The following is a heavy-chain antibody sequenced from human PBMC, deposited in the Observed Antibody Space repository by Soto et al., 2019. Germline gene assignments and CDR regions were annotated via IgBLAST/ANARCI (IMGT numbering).Heavy chain of an antibody. CDR1: GFTVSSNY. V-gene: IGHV3-66*01. J-gene: IGHJ4*02. CDR3: ARFSGSYYNYFDY. CDR2: IYSGGST. D-gene: IGHD3-10*01. Sequence: GGSLRLSCAASGFTVSSNYMSWVRQAPGKGLEWVSVIYSGGSTYYADSVKGRFTISRDNSKNTLYLQMNSLRAEDTAVYYCARFSGSYYNYFDYWGQGTLVTVSS.